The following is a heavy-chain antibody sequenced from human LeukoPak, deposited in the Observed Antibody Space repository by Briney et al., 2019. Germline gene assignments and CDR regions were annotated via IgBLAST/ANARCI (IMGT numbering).Heavy chain of an antibody. J-gene: IGHJ5*02. CDR2: IYHSGST. V-gene: IGHV4-38-2*02. D-gene: IGHD6-6*01. Sequence: SETLSLTCTVSGYSISSGYYWGWIRQPPGKGLEWIGSIYHSGSTYYNPSLKSRVTISVDTSKNQFSLKLSSVTAADTAVYYCARVTPSFVHNWFDPWGQGTLVTVSS. CDR3: ARVTPSFVHNWFDP. CDR1: GYSISSGYY.